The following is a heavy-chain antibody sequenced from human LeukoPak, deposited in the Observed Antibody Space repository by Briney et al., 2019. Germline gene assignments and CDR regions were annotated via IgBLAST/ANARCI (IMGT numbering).Heavy chain of an antibody. CDR1: AYTFTSYG. V-gene: IGHV1-18*01. CDR3: ARETPSRYFDY. J-gene: IGHJ4*02. CDR2: ISAYNGNT. D-gene: IGHD4-23*01. Sequence: ASVKVSCKASAYTFTSYGISWVRQAPGQGLEWMGWISAYNGNTNYAQKLQGRVTMTTDTSTSTAYMELSSLRSDDTAVYYCARETPSRYFDYWGQGALVTVSS.